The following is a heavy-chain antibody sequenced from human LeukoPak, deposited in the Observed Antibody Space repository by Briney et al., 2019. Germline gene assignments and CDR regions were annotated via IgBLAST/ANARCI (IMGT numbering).Heavy chain of an antibody. Sequence: SETLSLTCTVSGGSISSSSHYWGWIRQPPGKGLVWIGSMYYSGGTYYHPSLKSRVTIPIDTPRKHFSLKLNSVTAADTAVYYCARLVRYCSTNSCYPFDYWGQGTLVTVSS. D-gene: IGHD2-2*01. CDR3: ARLVRYCSTNSCYPFDY. J-gene: IGHJ4*02. CDR1: GGSISSSSHY. V-gene: IGHV4-39*02. CDR2: MYYSGGT.